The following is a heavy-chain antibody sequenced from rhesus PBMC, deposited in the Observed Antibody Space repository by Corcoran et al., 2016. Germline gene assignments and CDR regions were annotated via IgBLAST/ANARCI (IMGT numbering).Heavy chain of an antibody. D-gene: IGHD3-3*01. Sequence: QVTLKESGPALVKPTQTLTLTCTFSGFSLSTSGMRVSWIRQPPGKALEWLARIDWDDDKYYTPSLKSRLTISKDPSKTQVVLTMTNMDPVDTATYYCARSYNFWSGYSNRFDVWGPGVLVTVSS. CDR3: ARSYNFWSGYSNRFDV. J-gene: IGHJ5-1*01. CDR1: GFSLSTSGMR. V-gene: IGHV2S2*01. CDR2: IDWDDDK.